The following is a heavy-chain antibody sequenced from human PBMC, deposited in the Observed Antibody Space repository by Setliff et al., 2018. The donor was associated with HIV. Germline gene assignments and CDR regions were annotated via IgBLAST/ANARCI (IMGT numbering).Heavy chain of an antibody. CDR3: ALGYCSVGSCYSVDFDY. CDR1: GDTFRTYA. V-gene: IGHV1-69*13. CDR2: IIPIFGTA. D-gene: IGHD2-15*01. Sequence: SVKVSCKASGDTFRTYAISWVRQAPGQGPEWMGGIIPIFGTANYAQKFHGRVTITADESTNTAYMELSSLGSEDTAVYYCALGYCSVGSCYSVDFDYWGQGTLVTVSS. J-gene: IGHJ4*02.